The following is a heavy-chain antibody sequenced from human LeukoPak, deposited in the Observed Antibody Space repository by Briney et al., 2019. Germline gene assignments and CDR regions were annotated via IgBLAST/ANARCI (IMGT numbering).Heavy chain of an antibody. CDR1: GYTFTSYY. J-gene: IGHJ4*02. D-gene: IGHD3-10*01. CDR2: INPNSGGT. Sequence: GASVKVSCKASGYTFTSYYMHWVRQAPGQGLEWMGWINPNSGGTNYAQKFQGRVTMTRDKSISTAYMELSRLRSDDTAVYYCARDKHPITMVRGVIRPPYFDYWGQGTLVTVSS. V-gene: IGHV1-2*02. CDR3: ARDKHPITMVRGVIRPPYFDY.